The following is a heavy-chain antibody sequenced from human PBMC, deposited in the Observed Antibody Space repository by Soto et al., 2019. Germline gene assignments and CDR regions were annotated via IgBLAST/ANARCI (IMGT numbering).Heavy chain of an antibody. CDR1: GGSISIYY. D-gene: IGHD6-13*01. CDR3: ARYIAAAGTVDY. V-gene: IGHV4-59*01. CDR2: IYYSGST. Sequence: PSETLSLTCTVSGGSISIYYWSWIWQPPGKGLEWIGYIYYSGSTNYNPSLKSRVTISVDTSKNQFSLKLSSVTAADTAVYYCARYIAAAGTVDYWGQGTLVTVSS. J-gene: IGHJ4*02.